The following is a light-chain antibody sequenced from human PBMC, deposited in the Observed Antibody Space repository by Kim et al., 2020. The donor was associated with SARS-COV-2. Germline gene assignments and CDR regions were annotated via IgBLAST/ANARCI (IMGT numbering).Light chain of an antibody. J-gene: IGLJ1*01. CDR1: SLRTYY. Sequence: SSELTQDPAVSVALGQTVRITCQGDSLRTYYASWYQQKPGQAPVLVFYGKNNRPSGIPDRFSGSRSGNTASLTIAGAQAEDEADYYCNSRDSSINHLVFGPGTKVTVL. CDR3: NSRDSSINHLV. CDR2: GKN. V-gene: IGLV3-19*01.